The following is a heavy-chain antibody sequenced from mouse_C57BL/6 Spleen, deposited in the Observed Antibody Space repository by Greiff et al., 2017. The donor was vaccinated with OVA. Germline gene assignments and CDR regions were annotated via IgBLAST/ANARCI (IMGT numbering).Heavy chain of an antibody. CDR1: GYTFTSYW. CDR2: IYPGNSDT. J-gene: IGHJ2*01. V-gene: IGHV1-5*01. CDR3: TRSVSYYDYPYYFDY. D-gene: IGHD2-4*01. Sequence: EVQLQQSGTVLARPGASVKMSCKTSGYTFTSYWMHWVQQRPGQGLEWIGAIYPGNSDTSYNQKFKGKAKLTAVTSASTAYMELSSLTNEDSAVYYCTRSVSYYDYPYYFDYWGQGTTLTVSS.